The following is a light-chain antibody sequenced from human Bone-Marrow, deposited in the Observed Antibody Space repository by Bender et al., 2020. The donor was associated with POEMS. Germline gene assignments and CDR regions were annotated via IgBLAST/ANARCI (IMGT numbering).Light chain of an antibody. CDR1: NSDIIDLF. CDR3: CSYTINNTVV. Sequence: QSALTQPASVSGSPGQSITISCTGSNSDIIDLFVSWYQQHPGKAPKLMIYEVSNRPLGVSDRFSGSKSGNTASLTISGLQAEDEAYYYCCSYTINNTVVSGGGTTLTVL. CDR2: EVS. J-gene: IGLJ2*01. V-gene: IGLV2-14*01.